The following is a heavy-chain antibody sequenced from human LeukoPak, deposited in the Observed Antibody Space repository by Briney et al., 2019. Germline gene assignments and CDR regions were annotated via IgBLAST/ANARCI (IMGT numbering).Heavy chain of an antibody. CDR2: ISYDGSNK. V-gene: IGHV3-30*18. J-gene: IGHJ4*02. CDR1: GFTFSSYG. Sequence: GGSLRLSCAASGFTFSSYGMHWVRQAPGKGLEWVAVISYDGSNKYYADSVKGRFTISRDNSKNTLYLQMNSLRAEDTAVYYCAKGLALSGQVLLLDYWGQGTLVTVSS. D-gene: IGHD5-12*01. CDR3: AKGLALSGQVLLLDY.